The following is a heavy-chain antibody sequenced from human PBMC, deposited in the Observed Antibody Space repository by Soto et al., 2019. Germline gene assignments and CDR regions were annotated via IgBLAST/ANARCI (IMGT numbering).Heavy chain of an antibody. J-gene: IGHJ6*02. CDR3: ATLTRITADVTEFDFRPV. V-gene: IGHV3-48*03. Sequence: GGSLRLSCSASGFTFSSYEMNWVRQAPGKGLEWVSYISSSGGTIFYVDSVKGRFTISRDNAKNSLYLQMNSLRAEDTAVYYCATLTRITADVTEFDFRPVWGQGTTVTFSS. D-gene: IGHD6-13*01. CDR1: GFTFSSYE. CDR2: ISSSGGTI.